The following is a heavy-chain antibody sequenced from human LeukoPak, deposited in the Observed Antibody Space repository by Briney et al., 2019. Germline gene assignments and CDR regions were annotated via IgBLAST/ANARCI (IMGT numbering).Heavy chain of an antibody. CDR2: ISSSSSYI. D-gene: IGHD3-3*01. CDR3: GRVSYDSVFSFDY. J-gene: IGHJ4*02. Sequence: GGSLRLSCAASGFTFSSYSMNWVHQAPGKGLEWVSSISSSSSYIYYADSVKGRFTISRDNAKNSLYLQMNSLRAEDTAVYYWGRVSYDSVFSFDYWGQGTLVTVSS. V-gene: IGHV3-21*01. CDR1: GFTFSSYS.